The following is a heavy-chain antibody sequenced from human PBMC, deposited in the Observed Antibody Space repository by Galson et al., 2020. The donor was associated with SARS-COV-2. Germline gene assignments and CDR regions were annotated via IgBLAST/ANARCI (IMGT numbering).Heavy chain of an antibody. CDR2: ISHSSTFT. CDR3: ARGRGGSGFDI. V-gene: IGHV3-11*06. J-gene: IGHJ3*02. Sequence: GGSLRLSCVVSGFTFSNYPMTWIRQAPGKGLEWVSYISHSSTFTNYADSVKGRFTVSRDNAKNSLFLQMNSLRAEDTAIYYCARGRGGSGFDIWGQGTMVTVSA. D-gene: IGHD1-26*01. CDR1: GFTFSNYP.